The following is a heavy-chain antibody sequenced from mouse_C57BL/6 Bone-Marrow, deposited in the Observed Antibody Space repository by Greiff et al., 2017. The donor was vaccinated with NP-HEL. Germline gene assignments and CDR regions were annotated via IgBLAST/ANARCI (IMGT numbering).Heavy chain of an antibody. D-gene: IGHD4-1*01. J-gene: IGHJ1*03. V-gene: IGHV5-6*01. CDR2: ISSGGSYT. Sequence: EVKLMESGGDLVKPGGSLKLSCAASGFTLSSYGMSWVRQTPDKRLEWVATISSGGSYTYYPDSVKGRFTISRDNAKNTLYLQMSSLKSEDTAMYYCARLNWDEGYFDVWGTGTTVTVSS. CDR1: GFTLSSYG. CDR3: ARLNWDEGYFDV.